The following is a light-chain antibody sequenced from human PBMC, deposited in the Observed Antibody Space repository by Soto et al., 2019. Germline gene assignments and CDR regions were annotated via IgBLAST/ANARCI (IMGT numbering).Light chain of an antibody. J-gene: IGKJ1*01. V-gene: IGKV1-5*01. Sequence: DIQMTQSPTTLSSSVGDRVTITCRASQSISSWLAWYQHKPGKAPKLLIYDASSLETGVPPRFSGSGSGTDFTLTISRLQPDDVATYYCQQYKSPQTFGQGTKVEI. CDR2: DAS. CDR1: QSISSW. CDR3: QQYKSPQT.